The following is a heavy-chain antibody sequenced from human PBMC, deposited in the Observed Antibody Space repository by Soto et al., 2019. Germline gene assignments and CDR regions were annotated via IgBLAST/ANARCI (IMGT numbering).Heavy chain of an antibody. D-gene: IGHD6-13*01. V-gene: IGHV5-51*01. CDR1: GYSFTSYW. CDR2: IYPGDSDT. Sequence: PGESLKISCKGSGYSFTSYWIGWVRQMPGKGLEWMGIIYPGDSDTRYSPSFQGQVTISADKSISTAYLQWSSLKASDTAMYYCARHVAPGWQQLVLGWFDPWGQGTLVTVSS. CDR3: ARHVAPGWQQLVLGWFDP. J-gene: IGHJ5*02.